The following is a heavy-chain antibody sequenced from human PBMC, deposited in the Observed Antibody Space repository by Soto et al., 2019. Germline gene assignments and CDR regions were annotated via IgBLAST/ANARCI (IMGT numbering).Heavy chain of an antibody. CDR2: IYYSGST. CDR3: ARGLSVTLVDN. D-gene: IGHD4-17*01. J-gene: IGHJ4*02. CDR1: GGSISTGGYY. V-gene: IGHV4-31*03. Sequence: QVQLQESGPGLVKPSQTLSLTCTVSGGSISTGGYYGTWIRQHPGKGLEWIGYIYYSGSTYYNPSLKSRVTISVDTSKNQFSLKLSSVTAADTAVYYCARGLSVTLVDNCGQGTLFTVSS.